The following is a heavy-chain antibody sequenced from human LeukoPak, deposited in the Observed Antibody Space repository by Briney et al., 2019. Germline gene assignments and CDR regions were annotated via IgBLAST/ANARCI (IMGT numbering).Heavy chain of an antibody. CDR3: ARDREAVAGGPFDY. Sequence: GRSLRLSCAASGFTFSSYAMHRVRQAPGKGLEWVAVISYDGSNKYYADSVKGRFTISRDNSKNTLYLQMNSLRAEDTAVYYCARDREAVAGGPFDYWGQGTLVTVSS. CDR2: ISYDGSNK. CDR1: GFTFSSYA. J-gene: IGHJ4*02. D-gene: IGHD6-19*01. V-gene: IGHV3-30-3*01.